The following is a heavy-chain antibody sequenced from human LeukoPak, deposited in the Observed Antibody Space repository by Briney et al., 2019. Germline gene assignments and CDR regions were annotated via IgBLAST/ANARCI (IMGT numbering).Heavy chain of an antibody. J-gene: IGHJ4*02. CDR2: IGGSGGST. CDR1: GFTFSSA. CDR3: AAHWGY. V-gene: IGHV3-23*01. D-gene: IGHD3-16*01. Sequence: GGSLRLSCAASGFTFSSAMSWVRQAPGKGLEWVSAIGGSGGSTYYADSVKGRFTISRDNSKNTLYLQMNSLRAEDTAVYYCAAHWGYWGQGTLVTVSS.